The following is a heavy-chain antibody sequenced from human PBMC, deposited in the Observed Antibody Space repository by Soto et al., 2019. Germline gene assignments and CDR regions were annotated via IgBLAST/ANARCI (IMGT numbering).Heavy chain of an antibody. CDR1: GGTFSSYA. J-gene: IGHJ6*02. D-gene: IGHD6-6*01. V-gene: IGHV1-69*13. CDR2: IIPIFGTA. Sequence: SVKVSCKASGGTFSSYAISWVRQAPGQGLEWLGGIIPIFGTANYAQKFQGRVTITADESTSTAYMELSSLRSEDTAVYYCASVRKYSSPEAYGLYYGMDVWGQGTTVTVSS. CDR3: ASVRKYSSPEAYGLYYGMDV.